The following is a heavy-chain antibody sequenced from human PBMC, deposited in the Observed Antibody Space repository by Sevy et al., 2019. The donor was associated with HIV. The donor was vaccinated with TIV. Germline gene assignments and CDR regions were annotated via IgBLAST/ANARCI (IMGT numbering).Heavy chain of an antibody. D-gene: IGHD3-3*01. CDR2: IWSDGGNK. J-gene: IGHJ4*02. V-gene: IGHV3-33*01. CDR3: ARAAYDFWSGYYGNFDY. Sequence: GGSLRLSCAASGFTFRSYNMHWVRLAPGKGVEWVAAIWSDGGNKFYAESVKGRFTISRDNSKNTLSLQMNSLRAEDTAVYYCARAAYDFWSGYYGNFDYWGQGTLVTVSS. CDR1: GFTFRSYN.